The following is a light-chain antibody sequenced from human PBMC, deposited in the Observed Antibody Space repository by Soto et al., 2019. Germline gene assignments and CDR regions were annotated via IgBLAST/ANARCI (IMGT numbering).Light chain of an antibody. CDR3: QQSYSTLALT. J-gene: IGKJ4*01. CDR2: AAS. CDR1: QSISSY. V-gene: IGKV1-39*01. Sequence: DIQMTQSPSSLSASVGDRVTITCRASQSISSYLNWYQQKPGKAPKLLIYAASSLQSGVPSRFSGSGSGTDFTLTFSSLQPEDFATYYCQQSYSTLALTFGGGTKVDIK.